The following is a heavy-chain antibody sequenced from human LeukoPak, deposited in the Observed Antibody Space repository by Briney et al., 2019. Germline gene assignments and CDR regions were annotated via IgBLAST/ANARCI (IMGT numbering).Heavy chain of an antibody. CDR3: ARNYYGDSPLDY. Sequence: SETLSLTCAVYGGSFSGYYWSWIRQPPGKGLEWIGYIYYSGSTNYNPSLKSRVTISVDTSKNQFSLKLSSVTAADTAVYYCARNYYGDSPLDYWGQGTLVTVSS. CDR2: IYYSGST. V-gene: IGHV4-59*01. D-gene: IGHD4-17*01. CDR1: GGSFSGYY. J-gene: IGHJ4*02.